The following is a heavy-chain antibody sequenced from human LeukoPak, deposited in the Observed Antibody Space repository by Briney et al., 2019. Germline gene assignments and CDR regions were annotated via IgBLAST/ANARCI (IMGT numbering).Heavy chain of an antibody. D-gene: IGHD3-10*01. Sequence: SVKVSCKASGGTFSSYAISWVRQAPGQRLEWMGRIIPIFGIANYAQKFQGRVTITADKSTSTAYMELSSLRSEDTAVYYCARAGLGSMDVWGQGTTVTVSS. V-gene: IGHV1-69*04. CDR1: GGTFSSYA. CDR2: IIPIFGIA. J-gene: IGHJ6*02. CDR3: ARAGLGSMDV.